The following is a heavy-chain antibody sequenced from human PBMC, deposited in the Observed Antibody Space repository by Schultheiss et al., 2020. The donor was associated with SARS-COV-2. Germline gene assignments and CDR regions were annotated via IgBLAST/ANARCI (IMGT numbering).Heavy chain of an antibody. CDR1: GGTFSSYA. J-gene: IGHJ4*02. V-gene: IGHV1-69*13. CDR2: IIPIFGTA. Sequence: SVKVSCKASGGTFSSYAISWVRQAPGQGLEWMGGIIPIFGTANYAQKFQGRVTITADESTSTAYMELSSLRSEDTAVYYCAKDSESDTAMEDVGYWGQGTLVTVSS. CDR3: AKDSESDTAMEDVGY. D-gene: IGHD5-18*01.